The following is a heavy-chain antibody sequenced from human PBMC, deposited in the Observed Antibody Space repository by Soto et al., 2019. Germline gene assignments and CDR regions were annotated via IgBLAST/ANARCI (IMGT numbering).Heavy chain of an antibody. Sequence: SETLSLTCTVSGGSISRYYWSWIRQPPGKGLEWIGYIYYSGSTNYNPSLKSRVTISVDTSKNQFSLKLSSVTAADTAVYYCERVGEAAGSEFDYWGQGTLVTVSS. CDR2: IYYSGST. D-gene: IGHD6-13*01. J-gene: IGHJ4*02. CDR1: GGSISRYY. V-gene: IGHV4-59*01. CDR3: ERVGEAAGSEFDY.